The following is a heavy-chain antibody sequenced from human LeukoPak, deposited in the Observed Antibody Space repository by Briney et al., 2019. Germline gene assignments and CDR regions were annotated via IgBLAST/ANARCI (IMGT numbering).Heavy chain of an antibody. CDR2: INPNSGGT. Sequence: GASVKVSCKASGYTFTGYYMHWVRQAPGQGLEWMGWINPNSGGTNYAQKFQGRVTMTRDTSISTAYMELSRLRSDDTAVYYCAKITIFGVVKNEGFHAFDIWGQGTMVTVSS. CDR1: GYTFTGYY. D-gene: IGHD3-3*01. J-gene: IGHJ3*02. CDR3: AKITIFGVVKNEGFHAFDI. V-gene: IGHV1-2*02.